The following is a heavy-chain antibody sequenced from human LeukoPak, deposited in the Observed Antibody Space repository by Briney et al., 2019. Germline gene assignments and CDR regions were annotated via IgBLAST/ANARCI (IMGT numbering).Heavy chain of an antibody. D-gene: IGHD3-3*01. Sequence: PGGSLRLPCAASGFTFSSYAMHWVRQAPGKGLEWVAVISYDGSNKYYADSVKGRFTISRDNSKNTLYLQMNSLRAEDTAVYYCARGGTIFGVVTYFDYWGQGTLVTVSS. J-gene: IGHJ4*02. V-gene: IGHV3-30*04. CDR3: ARGGTIFGVVTYFDY. CDR2: ISYDGSNK. CDR1: GFTFSSYA.